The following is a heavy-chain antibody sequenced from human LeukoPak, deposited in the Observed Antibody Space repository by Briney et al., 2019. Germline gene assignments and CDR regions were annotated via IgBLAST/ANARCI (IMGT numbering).Heavy chain of an antibody. Sequence: PGGSLRLSCAASGFTFSSYSLNWVRQAPGKGLEWVSSISSSSYIYYADSVRGRFTISRDNAKNSLYLQMNSLRAEDTAVYYCAKGYCTNGVCYLDYWGQGTLVTVSS. J-gene: IGHJ4*02. CDR3: AKGYCTNGVCYLDY. D-gene: IGHD2-8*01. CDR2: ISSSSYI. V-gene: IGHV3-21*01. CDR1: GFTFSSYS.